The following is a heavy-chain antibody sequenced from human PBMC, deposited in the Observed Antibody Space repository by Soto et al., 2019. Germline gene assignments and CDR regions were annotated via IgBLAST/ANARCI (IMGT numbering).Heavy chain of an antibody. D-gene: IGHD4-17*01. CDR3: ARDRYGERYFDL. CDR1: GFTFSTYS. J-gene: IGHJ4*02. Sequence: EVQLVESGGGLVKPGGSLRLSCAASGFTFSTYSMNWVRQAPGKGLEWVSYVSSGSTYIYYADSVQGRFTISRDNAETSLYLQMNSLRAEDTAVYYCARDRYGERYFDLWGQGALVTVSS. V-gene: IGHV3-21*02. CDR2: VSSGSTYI.